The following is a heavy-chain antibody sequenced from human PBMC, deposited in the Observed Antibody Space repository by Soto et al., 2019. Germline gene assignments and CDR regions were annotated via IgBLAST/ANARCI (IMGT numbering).Heavy chain of an antibody. J-gene: IGHJ4*02. Sequence: ASVKVSCKASGGTFSSYAISWVRQALGQGLEWMGGIIPIFGTANYAQKFQGRVTITADESTSTAYMELSSLRSEDTAVYYCARWYDSSGYYLENWGQGTLVTVSS. D-gene: IGHD3-22*01. CDR2: IIPIFGTA. CDR3: ARWYDSSGYYLEN. CDR1: GGTFSSYA. V-gene: IGHV1-69*13.